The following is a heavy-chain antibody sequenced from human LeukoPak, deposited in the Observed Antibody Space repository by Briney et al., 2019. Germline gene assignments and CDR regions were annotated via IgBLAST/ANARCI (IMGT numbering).Heavy chain of an antibody. CDR2: ISAYNGNA. V-gene: IGHV1-18*01. CDR3: ARTPKRFGELYQPGDS. CDR1: GYTLTNYG. D-gene: IGHD3-10*01. Sequence: ASVKVSCKASGYTLTNYGITWVRQVPGQGLEWLGGISAYNGNANYAQNLQDRVTLTSDTPTSTAYMELRSLRSDDTGIYYCARTPKRFGELYQPGDSWGQGTLLTVSS. J-gene: IGHJ4*02.